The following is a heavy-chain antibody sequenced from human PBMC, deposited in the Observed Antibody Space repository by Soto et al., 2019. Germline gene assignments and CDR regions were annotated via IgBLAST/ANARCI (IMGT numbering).Heavy chain of an antibody. Sequence: QVQLVQSGAEVKEPGASVKVCCKASGYTFITYGMSWVRQAPGQGLDWMGWISTYNSDTKYADRLQGRVTMTTATTTGTAYMELRSLRSDDTAVYYCARGPTHYYDKSGDYSLDYGGQGTLVTVSS. CDR1: GYTFITYG. V-gene: IGHV1-18*01. D-gene: IGHD3-22*01. CDR2: ISTYNSDT. CDR3: ARGPTHYYDKSGDYSLDY. J-gene: IGHJ4*02.